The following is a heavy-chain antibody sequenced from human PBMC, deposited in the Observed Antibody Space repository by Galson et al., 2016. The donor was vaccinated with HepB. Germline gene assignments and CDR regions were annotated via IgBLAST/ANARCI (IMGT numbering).Heavy chain of an antibody. CDR3: ARGHIVATVDYYYSGLDV. D-gene: IGHD5-12*01. CDR1: GYTFTTYA. V-gene: IGHV1-3*01. J-gene: IGHJ6*02. Sequence: SVKVSCKASGYTFTTYAMYWVRQAAGQRLEWMGWTNAANGDTKYSQKLQGRGTITWDTSANTAYMELSSLRSDDTAVYYCARGHIVATVDYYYSGLDVWGQGTTVTVSS. CDR2: TNAANGDT.